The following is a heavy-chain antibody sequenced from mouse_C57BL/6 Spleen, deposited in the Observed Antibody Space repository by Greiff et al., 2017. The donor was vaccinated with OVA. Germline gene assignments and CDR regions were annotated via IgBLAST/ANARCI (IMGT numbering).Heavy chain of an antibody. V-gene: IGHV14-1*01. J-gene: IGHJ3*01. CDR2: IDPEDGDT. CDR1: GFNIKDYY. CDR3: TPNWSWFAY. Sequence: EVQLQQSGAELVRPGASVKLSCTASGFNIKDYYMHWVKPRPEQGLEWIGRIDPEDGDTEYAPKFQGKATMTADTSSNTAYLQLSSLTSEDTAVYYCTPNWSWFAYWGQGTLVTVSA. D-gene: IGHD4-1*02.